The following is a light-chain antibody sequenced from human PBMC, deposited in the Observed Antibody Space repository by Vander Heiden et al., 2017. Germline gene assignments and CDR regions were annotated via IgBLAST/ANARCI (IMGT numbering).Light chain of an antibody. CDR2: QDR. CDR3: QAWDSSVLYV. J-gene: IGLJ1*01. V-gene: IGLV3-1*01. CDR1: NLGDKF. Sequence: SSELPPPPSVSVPPGQAATITCSVKNLGDKFVSWYQHKSGQSPVLVMYQDRRRPSGIPDRFAASHSGDTATLTIGDSQAMDEADYYCQAWDSSVLYVFGSGTKVTVL.